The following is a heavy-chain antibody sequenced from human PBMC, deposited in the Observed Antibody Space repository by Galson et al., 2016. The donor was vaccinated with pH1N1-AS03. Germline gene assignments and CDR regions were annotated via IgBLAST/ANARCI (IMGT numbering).Heavy chain of an antibody. V-gene: IGHV3-7*01. CDR2: MNQDESEK. CDR1: GFTFSTYW. J-gene: IGHJ4*02. CDR3: VRDLHRASPGKSFDF. D-gene: IGHD3-10*01. Sequence: SLKLACAASGFTFSTYWMSWVRQAPGKGLEWVANMNQDESEKYYVGSVKGRFTIFRDNAKNSLYLQMNSLRAEDTALYDCVRDLHRASPGKSFDFCGQGTLVTVSS.